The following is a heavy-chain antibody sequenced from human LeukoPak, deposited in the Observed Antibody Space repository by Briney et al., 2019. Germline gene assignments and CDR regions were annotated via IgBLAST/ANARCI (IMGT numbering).Heavy chain of an antibody. D-gene: IGHD5-18*01. CDR3: ARESRHTAMVTGLFDY. V-gene: IGHV3-30-3*01. Sequence: GGSLRLSCAASGFTFSSYAMHWVRQAPGKGLEWVAVISYDGSNKYYADSVKGRFTISRDNSKNTLYLQMNSLRAEDTAVYYCARESRHTAMVTGLFDYWGQGTLVTVSS. J-gene: IGHJ4*02. CDR1: GFTFSSYA. CDR2: ISYDGSNK.